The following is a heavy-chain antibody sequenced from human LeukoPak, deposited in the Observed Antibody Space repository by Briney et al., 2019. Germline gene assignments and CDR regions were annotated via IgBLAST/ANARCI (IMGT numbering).Heavy chain of an antibody. CDR1: GFTFSSYW. CDR2: VKQDGSEK. V-gene: IGHV3-7*01. D-gene: IGHD3-16*01. Sequence: GGSLRLSCAASGFTFSSYWMSWVRQAPGKGLEWVANVKQDGSEKFYVDSVKGRFTISRDYAKNSLYLQMNSLRAEDTAVYYGASQSYGWFEYWGQGTLVTVSS. J-gene: IGHJ4*02. CDR3: ASQSYGWFEY.